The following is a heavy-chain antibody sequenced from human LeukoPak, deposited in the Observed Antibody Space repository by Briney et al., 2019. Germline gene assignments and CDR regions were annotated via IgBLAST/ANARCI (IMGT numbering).Heavy chain of an antibody. CDR2: INPNTGDT. Sequence: ASVKVSCKASGYTFTSYGISWVRQAPGQGLEWIGWINPNTGDTNYAPKFQGRVTMIKDTSTNSAYMELNKLTSDDTAVYYCGRGNKSFDPWGQGTLVTVSS. CDR1: GYTFTSYG. CDR3: GRGNKSFDP. V-gene: IGHV1-18*01. J-gene: IGHJ5*02.